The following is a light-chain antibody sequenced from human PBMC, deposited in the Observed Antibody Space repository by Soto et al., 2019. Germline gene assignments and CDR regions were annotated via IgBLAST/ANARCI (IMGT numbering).Light chain of an antibody. CDR1: TGAVTSGHY. J-gene: IGLJ2*01. V-gene: IGLV7-46*01. CDR2: DTS. Sequence: QTVVTQEPSLTVSPGGTVTLTCGSSTGAVTSGHYPYWFQQKPGQAPWTLIYDTSNKHSWTPARFSGSLLGGKAALTLSGAQPEDEAEYYCILVYSGGVVFGGGTQLTVL. CDR3: ILVYSGGVV.